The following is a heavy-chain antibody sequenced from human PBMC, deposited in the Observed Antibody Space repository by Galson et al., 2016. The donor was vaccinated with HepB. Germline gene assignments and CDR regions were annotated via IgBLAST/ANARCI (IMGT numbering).Heavy chain of an antibody. V-gene: IGHV3-74*01. Sequence: SLRLSCAASGFSFSSFWMHWVRQVPGKGLVWVARTNGDGNINDYADSVKGRFTISRDNTKNTLYLHMSRQSAEGTAVYFCANDVGGWGSYWGQGTLVAVSS. J-gene: IGHJ4*02. CDR3: ANDVGGWGSY. CDR1: GFSFSSFW. D-gene: IGHD3-10*01. CDR2: TNGDGNIN.